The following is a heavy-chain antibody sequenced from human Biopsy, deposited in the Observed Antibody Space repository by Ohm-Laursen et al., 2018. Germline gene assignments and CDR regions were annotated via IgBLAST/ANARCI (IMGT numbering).Heavy chain of an antibody. D-gene: IGHD6-19*01. CDR3: ARGMRSSGWPYFDS. V-gene: IGHV4-61*01. CDR1: GDSVSSGSFY. J-gene: IGHJ4*02. CDR2: IYDRGSTA. Sequence: GTLSLTYTVSGDSVSSGSFYWTWIRQPPGQGLEYIGYIYDRGSTANYNPSLESRVTMSVDMPKNQFSLKLSSVTAADTAIYYCARGMRSSGWPYFDSWGQGTLVTVSS.